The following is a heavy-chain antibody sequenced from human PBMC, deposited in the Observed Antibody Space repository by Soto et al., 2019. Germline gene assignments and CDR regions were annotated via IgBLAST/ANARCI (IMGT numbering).Heavy chain of an antibody. Sequence: GGSLRLSCAASGFTFSSYWMSWVRQAPGKGLEWVANIKQDGSEKYYVDSVKGRFTISRDSAKNSLYLQMNSLRAEGTAVYYCAREGLYGDYYYYYYYGMDVWGQGTTVTVSS. CDR2: IKQDGSEK. V-gene: IGHV3-7*01. J-gene: IGHJ6*02. CDR1: GFTFSSYW. CDR3: AREGLYGDYYYYYYYGMDV. D-gene: IGHD4-17*01.